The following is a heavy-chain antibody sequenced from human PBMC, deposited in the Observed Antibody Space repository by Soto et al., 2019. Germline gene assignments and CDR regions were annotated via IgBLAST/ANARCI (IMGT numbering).Heavy chain of an antibody. V-gene: IGHV4-59*01. CDR2: IYYSGST. CDR3: ARDGSGSFDY. CDR1: GGSISSYY. Sequence: SETLSLTCTVSGGSISSYYWSWIRQPPGKGLEWIGYIYYSGSTNYNPSLKSRVTISVDTSKNQFSLKLSSVTAADTAVYYCARDGSGSFDYWAQGTLVTVSS. J-gene: IGHJ4*02. D-gene: IGHD3-10*01.